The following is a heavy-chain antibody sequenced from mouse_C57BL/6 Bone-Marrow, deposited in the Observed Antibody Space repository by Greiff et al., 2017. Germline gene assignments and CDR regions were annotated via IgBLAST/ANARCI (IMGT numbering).Heavy chain of an antibody. V-gene: IGHV5-12*01. CDR3: ARHSYNTVVAFGY. Sequence: VKLLESGGGLVQPGGSLKLSCAASGFTFSDYYMYWVRQTPGKRLEWVAYISTGGGSTYYPDTVKGRVTISRDTAKNTLYLQMSRLTSEDTALYYCARHSYNTVVAFGYWGQGALVTVSA. CDR1: GFTFSDYY. J-gene: IGHJ3*02. D-gene: IGHD1-1*01. CDR2: ISTGGGST.